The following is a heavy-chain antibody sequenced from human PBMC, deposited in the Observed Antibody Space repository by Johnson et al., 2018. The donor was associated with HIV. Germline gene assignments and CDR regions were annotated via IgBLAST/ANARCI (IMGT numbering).Heavy chain of an antibody. CDR1: GFTFGDYA. Sequence: VQLVESGGGLVQPGRSLRLSCAASGFTFGDYAISWFRQAPGKGLEEVGFIRRRASGATTHYAASVKGRFTISRDYSKSIAYLQMNRLKTEDTAVYYCSRGRYDSSSIDAFDIWGQGTMVTVSS. D-gene: IGHD3-22*01. CDR2: IRRRASGATT. CDR3: SRGRYDSSSIDAFDI. V-gene: IGHV3-49*03. J-gene: IGHJ3*02.